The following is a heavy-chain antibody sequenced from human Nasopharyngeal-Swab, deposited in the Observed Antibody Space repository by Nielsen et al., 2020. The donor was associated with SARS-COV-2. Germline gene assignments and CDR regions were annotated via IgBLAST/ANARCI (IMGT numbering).Heavy chain of an antibody. CDR2: ISSNGGST. D-gene: IGHD2-2*02. J-gene: IGHJ4*02. V-gene: IGHV3-64D*09. Sequence: GESLKISCSASGFTFSSYAMHWVRQAPGKGLEYVSAISSNGGSTYYADSVKGRFTISRDNSKNTLHLQMSSLRAEDTAVYYCVKDLIVVVPAAISDYWGQGTLVTVSS. CDR3: VKDLIVVVPAAISDY. CDR1: GFTFSSYA.